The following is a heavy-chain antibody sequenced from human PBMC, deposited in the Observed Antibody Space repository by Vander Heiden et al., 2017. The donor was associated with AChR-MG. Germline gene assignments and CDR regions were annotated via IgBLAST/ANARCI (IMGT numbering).Heavy chain of an antibody. D-gene: IGHD3-9*01. Sequence: EVQLLESGGGLVQPGGSLRLSCAASGFPFSSYAMSWVRQAPGKGLEWVSAISGSGGSTYYADSVKGRFTISRDNSKNTLYLQMNSLRAEDTAVYYCAKTHTYDILTGYSYIDYWGQGTLVTVSS. CDR1: GFPFSSYA. CDR2: ISGSGGST. J-gene: IGHJ4*02. V-gene: IGHV3-23*01. CDR3: AKTHTYDILTGYSYIDY.